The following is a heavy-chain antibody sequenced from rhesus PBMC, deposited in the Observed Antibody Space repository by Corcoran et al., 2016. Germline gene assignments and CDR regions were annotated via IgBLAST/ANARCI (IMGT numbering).Heavy chain of an antibody. V-gene: IGHV4-106*01. Sequence: QVQLQESGPGLVKPSETLSLTCAVSGGSIRDDYYWRWIRRPPGLGLKWIGYIYVGGGGSNYNPSLRNRVTISIDTVKNQFSLQRTTVTAADTAVYYCASEREIQWVQCPDDWGQGVLVTVSS. J-gene: IGHJ4*01. CDR2: IYVGGGGS. CDR3: ASEREIQWVQCPDD. D-gene: IGHD5-24*01. CDR1: GGSIRDDYY.